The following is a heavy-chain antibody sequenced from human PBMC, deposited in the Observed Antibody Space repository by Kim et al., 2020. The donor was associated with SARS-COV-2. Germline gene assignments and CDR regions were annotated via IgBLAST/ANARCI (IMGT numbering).Heavy chain of an antibody. V-gene: IGHV3-21*01. CDR1: GFTFSSYS. CDR3: ARGGDCCGGSCYFDY. CDR2: ISSSSYI. J-gene: IGHJ4*02. Sequence: GGSLRLSCAASGFTFSSYSMNWVRQAPGKGLEWVSSISSSSYIYYADSVKGRFTISRDNAKNSLYLQMNSLIAEDTAVYYCARGGDCCGGSCYFDYWGQG. D-gene: IGHD2-15*01.